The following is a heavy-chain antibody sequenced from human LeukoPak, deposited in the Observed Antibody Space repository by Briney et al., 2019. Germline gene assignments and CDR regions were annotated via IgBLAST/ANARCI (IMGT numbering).Heavy chain of an antibody. J-gene: IGHJ4*02. Sequence: PGRSLRLSCAASGFTFDDYAMHWVRQAPGKGLEWVSGISWNSGNIGYGDSVKGRFTISRDNAKSSLYLQMNSLSAEDTAVYYCARDPGTDGSSWYVLDNWGQGTLVTVSA. CDR3: ARDPGTDGSSWYVLDN. V-gene: IGHV3-9*01. CDR1: GFTFDDYA. D-gene: IGHD6-13*01. CDR2: ISWNSGNI.